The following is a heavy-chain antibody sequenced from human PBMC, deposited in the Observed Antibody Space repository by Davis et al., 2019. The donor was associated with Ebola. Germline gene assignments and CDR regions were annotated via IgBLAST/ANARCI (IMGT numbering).Heavy chain of an antibody. D-gene: IGHD1-1*01. V-gene: IGHV4-59*01. CDR1: GGSFSGYY. Sequence: SETLSLTCAVYGGSFSGYYWSWIRQPPGKGLEWIGYIYYSGSTNYNPSLKSRVTISVDTAKNQFSLKLSSVTAADTAVYYCARGLEPGLYYYYGMDVWGQGTTVTVSS. J-gene: IGHJ6*02. CDR2: IYYSGST. CDR3: ARGLEPGLYYYYGMDV.